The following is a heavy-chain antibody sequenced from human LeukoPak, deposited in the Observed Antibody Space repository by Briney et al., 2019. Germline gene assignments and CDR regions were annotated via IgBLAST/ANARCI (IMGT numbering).Heavy chain of an antibody. D-gene: IGHD3-22*01. CDR1: GYTFTGYY. J-gene: IGHJ4*02. CDR3: ARDEEDSSGYIDY. V-gene: IGHV1-2*02. CDR2: INPNSGGT. Sequence: GASVTVSCKASGYTFTGYYMHWVRQAPGQGLEWMGWINPNSGGTNYAQKFQGRVTMTRDTSISTAYMELSRLRSDDTAVYYCARDEEDSSGYIDYWGQGTLVTVSS.